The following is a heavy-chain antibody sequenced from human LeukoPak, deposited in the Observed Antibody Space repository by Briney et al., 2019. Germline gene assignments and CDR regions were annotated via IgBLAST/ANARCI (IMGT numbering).Heavy chain of an antibody. CDR2: IKQDGSEK. J-gene: IGHJ3*01. V-gene: IGHV3-7*04. Sequence: GGSLRLSCAASGFTFITYAMNWVRQAPGKGLEWVAKIKQDGSEKYYVDSVKGRFTISRDNAKNSLYLQMNSLRAEDTAVYYCARMWQQLLVTREMFDFWGQGTMVTVSS. CDR1: GFTFITYA. D-gene: IGHD6-19*01. CDR3: ARMWQQLLVTREMFDF.